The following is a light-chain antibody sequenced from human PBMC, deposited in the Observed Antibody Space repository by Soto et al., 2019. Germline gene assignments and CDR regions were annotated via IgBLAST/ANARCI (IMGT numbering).Light chain of an antibody. J-gene: IGKJ5*01. CDR3: QQHNKWPLT. CDR1: QSVSNN. Sequence: EIVMTQSPATLSVSPGERATLSCRASQSVSNNFAWYQQKPGQAPRLLIYHVSTRATGISARFSGSGSGTEFTLTISSLQSEDFAVYYCQQHNKWPLTFGQGTRVE. V-gene: IGKV3D-15*01. CDR2: HVS.